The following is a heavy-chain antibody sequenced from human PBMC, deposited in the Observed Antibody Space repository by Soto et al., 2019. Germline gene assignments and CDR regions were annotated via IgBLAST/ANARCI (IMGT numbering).Heavy chain of an antibody. J-gene: IGHJ6*02. CDR3: ARSGTVTLGNYYYGMDV. D-gene: IGHD4-4*01. V-gene: IGHV3-33*01. CDR1: GFTFSSYG. Sequence: QVQLVESGGGVVQPGRSLRLSCAASGFTFSSYGMHWVRQAPGKGLEWVAVIWYDGSNKYYADSVKGRFTISRDNSKNTLYLQMNSLRAEDTAVYYCARSGTVTLGNYYYGMDVWGQGTTVTVSS. CDR2: IWYDGSNK.